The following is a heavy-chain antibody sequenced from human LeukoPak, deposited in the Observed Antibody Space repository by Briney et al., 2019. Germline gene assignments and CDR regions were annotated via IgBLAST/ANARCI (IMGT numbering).Heavy chain of an antibody. CDR1: GYSISSGYY. V-gene: IGHV4-38-2*02. J-gene: IGHJ4*02. D-gene: IGHD3-3*02. Sequence: SETLSLTGTVSGYSISSGYYWGWIRQPPGKGLEWIGSIYHGGSTYYNPSLKSRVTISVDTSKNQFSLKLSSVTAADTAVYYCAALDPQLASLDYWGQGTLVTVSS. CDR2: IYHGGST. CDR3: AALDPQLASLDY.